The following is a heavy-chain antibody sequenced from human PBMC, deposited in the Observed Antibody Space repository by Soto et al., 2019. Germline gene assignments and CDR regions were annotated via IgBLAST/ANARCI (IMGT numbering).Heavy chain of an antibody. CDR1: GFTFSNAW. CDR2: IKSKTDGGTT. CDR3: TTEYYYDSSGYYYLAFDI. V-gene: IGHV3-15*01. D-gene: IGHD3-22*01. J-gene: IGHJ3*02. Sequence: LRLSCTASGFTFSNAWMSWVRQAPGKGLEWVGRIKSKTDGGTTDYAAPVKGRFTISRDDSKNTLYLQMNSLKTEDTAVYYCTTEYYYDSSGYYYLAFDIWGQGTMVTVSS.